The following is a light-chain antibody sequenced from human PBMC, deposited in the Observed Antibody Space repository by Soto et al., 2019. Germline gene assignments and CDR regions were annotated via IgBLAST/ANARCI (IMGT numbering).Light chain of an antibody. CDR3: QQRSNWPST. J-gene: IGKJ5*01. Sequence: EIMLTQSPATLSLSPGEXATLSSRASQSVSGYLAWYQHKPGQAPRLLIYDASNRATGIPARFSGSGTGTDFTLTISSLEPEDFAVYYCQQRSNWPSTFGPGTRLEIK. CDR1: QSVSGY. V-gene: IGKV3-11*01. CDR2: DAS.